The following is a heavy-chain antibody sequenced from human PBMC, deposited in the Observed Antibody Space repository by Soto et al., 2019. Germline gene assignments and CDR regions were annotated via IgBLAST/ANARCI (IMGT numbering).Heavy chain of an antibody. J-gene: IGHJ5*02. V-gene: IGHV3-48*01. CDR1: GFTFRSYI. Sequence: EVQLVESGGGLVQPGGSLRLSCAASGFTFRSYIMNWVRQAPGKGLEWVSYISSGSSTIYYADSVKGRFTISRDNAKNSLYLQMNSLRVEDTAVYYCARDGGYARQSDPWGQGTLVTVSA. CDR2: ISSGSSTI. CDR3: ARDGGYARQSDP. D-gene: IGHD2-8*01.